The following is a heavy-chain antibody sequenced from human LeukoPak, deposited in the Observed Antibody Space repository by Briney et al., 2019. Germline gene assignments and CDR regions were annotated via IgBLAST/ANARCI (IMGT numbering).Heavy chain of an antibody. D-gene: IGHD3-22*01. CDR3: AKDRAFYYDSSGYYPDAFDF. Sequence: GGSLSLSCAASGFTFSSYVMSWVRQAPGEGLEWVSAISGSGGSTYYADSVKGRFTISRDNSKNTLYLQMNSLRAEDTAVYYCAKDRAFYYDSSGYYPDAFDFWGQGTMVTVSS. V-gene: IGHV3-23*01. CDR2: ISGSGGST. J-gene: IGHJ3*01. CDR1: GFTFSSYV.